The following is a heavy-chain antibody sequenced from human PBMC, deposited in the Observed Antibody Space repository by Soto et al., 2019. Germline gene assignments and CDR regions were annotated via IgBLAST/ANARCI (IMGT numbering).Heavy chain of an antibody. V-gene: IGHV3-23*01. Sequence: GGSLRLSCAASGFTFSSCAMSWARQAPGKGLEWVSGIGGSGDDTEYTDSVKGRFTISRDNSKNTLYLQMNSLRAEDTAVYYCGRGTPVIAYEFDGRGQGTLVTVSS. CDR1: GFTFSSCA. J-gene: IGHJ4*02. CDR2: IGGSGDDT. CDR3: GRGTPVIAYEFDG. D-gene: IGHD4-17*01.